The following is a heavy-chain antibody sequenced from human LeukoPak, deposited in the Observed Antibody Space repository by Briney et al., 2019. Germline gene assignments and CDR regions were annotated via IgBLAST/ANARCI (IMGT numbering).Heavy chain of an antibody. CDR1: GFTFSSYW. CDR3: ARQRDGYNSPFDY. J-gene: IGHJ4*02. V-gene: IGHV3-7*01. CDR2: IKQDGSEK. Sequence: GGSLRLSCAASGFTFSSYWMGWVRQAPGKGLEWVANIKQDGSEKYYVDSVKGRFTISRDNAKNSLYLQMNSLRAEDTAVYYCARQRDGYNSPFDYWGQGTLVTVSS. D-gene: IGHD5-24*01.